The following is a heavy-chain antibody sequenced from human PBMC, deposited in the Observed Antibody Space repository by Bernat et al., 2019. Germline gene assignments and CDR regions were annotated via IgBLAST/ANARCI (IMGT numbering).Heavy chain of an antibody. V-gene: IGHV3-7*01. CDR3: ARADGVPGTYYYYGMDV. Sequence: VQLVESGGGVVQPGRSLRLSCAASGFTFSSYGMHWVRQAPGKGLEWVANIKQDGSEKYYVDSVKGRFTISRDNAEKSLYLQMNSLRVVDTAVYYCARADGVPGTYYYYGMDVWGQGTTVTVSS. D-gene: IGHD3-10*01. J-gene: IGHJ6*02. CDR1: GFTFSSYG. CDR2: IKQDGSEK.